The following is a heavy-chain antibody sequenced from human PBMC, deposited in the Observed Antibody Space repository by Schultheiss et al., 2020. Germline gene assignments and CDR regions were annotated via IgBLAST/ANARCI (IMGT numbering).Heavy chain of an antibody. CDR2: ISSSSSYI. V-gene: IGHV3-21*01. J-gene: IGHJ3*02. Sequence: GGSLRLSCAASGFTFSSYWMHWVRQAPGKGLEWVSSISSSSSYIYYADSVKGRFTISRDNAKNSLYLQMNSLRAEDTAVYYCARDRGHRDAFDIWGQGTTVTVSS. CDR1: GFTFSSYW. CDR3: ARDRGHRDAFDI. D-gene: IGHD5-12*01.